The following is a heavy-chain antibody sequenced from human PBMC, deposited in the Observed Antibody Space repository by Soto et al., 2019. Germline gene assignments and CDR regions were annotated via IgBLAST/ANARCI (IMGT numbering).Heavy chain of an antibody. CDR3: VHHYDFWSDYFYYHDF. CDR1: GFSLYTRGEG. D-gene: IGHD3-3*01. Sequence: SGPTLVNPTQTLTLTCTFSGFSLYTRGEGVGWIRQPPGKALEWLALIYRDDDKRYNPSLRSRLTITKDTSKDEVVLTMTNMDPVDTATYFCVHHYDFWSDYFYYHDFWGQGTLVTSPQ. J-gene: IGHJ1*01. V-gene: IGHV2-5*02. CDR2: IYRDDDK.